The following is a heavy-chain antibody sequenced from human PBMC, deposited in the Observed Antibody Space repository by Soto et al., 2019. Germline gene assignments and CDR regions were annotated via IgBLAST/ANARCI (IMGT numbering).Heavy chain of an antibody. CDR2: ISSNGGST. CDR1: GFTFSSYA. Sequence: GGSLRLSCAASGFTFSSYAMHWVRQAPGKGLEYVSAISSNGGSTYYANSVKGRFTISRDNSKNTLYLQMGSLRAEDMAVYYCARVDDFWSCYSYWGQGTLVTVSS. V-gene: IGHV3-64*01. CDR3: ARVDDFWSCYSY. D-gene: IGHD3-3*01. J-gene: IGHJ4*02.